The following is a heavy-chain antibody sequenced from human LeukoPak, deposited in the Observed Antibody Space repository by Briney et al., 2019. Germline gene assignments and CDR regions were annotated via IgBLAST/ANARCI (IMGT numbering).Heavy chain of an antibody. D-gene: IGHD1-7*01. CDR2: VHHSGRT. J-gene: IGHJ4*02. CDR1: GYSISTNYS. Sequence: SETLSLTCTVSGYSISTNYSWGWIRQPPGKGLEWIGSVHHSGRTYYNPSLKSRLTISLETSKKHFSLKLSSVTSADTAVYYCARLANYVPVYWGQGSLVTVSS. V-gene: IGHV4-38-2*02. CDR3: ARLANYVPVY.